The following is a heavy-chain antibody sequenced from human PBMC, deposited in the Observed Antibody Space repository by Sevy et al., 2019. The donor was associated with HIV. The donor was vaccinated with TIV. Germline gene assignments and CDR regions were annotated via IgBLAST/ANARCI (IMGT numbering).Heavy chain of an antibody. Sequence: GESLKISCKGSGFTFTTYWIGWVRQMPGKGLEWIGIIYPDDSDTRYSPSFQGQVTISVDKSISTAYLRWSTLKASDTAMYYCARHHASYGVTGYYYYYGLDVWGQGTTVTVSS. CDR2: IYPDDSDT. D-gene: IGHD4-17*01. V-gene: IGHV5-51*01. J-gene: IGHJ6*02. CDR3: ARHHASYGVTGYYYYYGLDV. CDR1: GFTFTTYW.